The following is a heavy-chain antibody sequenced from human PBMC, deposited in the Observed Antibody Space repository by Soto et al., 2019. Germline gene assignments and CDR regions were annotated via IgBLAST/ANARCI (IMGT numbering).Heavy chain of an antibody. CDR3: ARQQQLVPYDDY. Sequence: QLQLQESGPGLVKPSETLSLTCTVSGGSISSSSYYWGWIRQPPGKGLEWIGSIYYSGSTYYNPSLKSRVTISVDTSKNQFSLKLSSVTAADTAVYYCARQQQLVPYDDYWGQGTLVTVSS. V-gene: IGHV4-39*01. D-gene: IGHD6-13*01. CDR2: IYYSGST. CDR1: GGSISSSSYY. J-gene: IGHJ4*02.